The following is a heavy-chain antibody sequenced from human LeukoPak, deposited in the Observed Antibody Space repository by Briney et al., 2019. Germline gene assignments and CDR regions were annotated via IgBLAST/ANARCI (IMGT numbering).Heavy chain of an antibody. Sequence: SETLSLTCTVSGGSISSYYWSWIRQPPGKGLEWIGYIYYTGTSYNPSLKSRVTISADTSKNQFSLKLSSVTAADTAVYYCARGPIYDYVGGSFHGRSFDYWGQETLVTVPS. CDR1: GGSISSYY. J-gene: IGHJ4*02. CDR2: IYYTGT. CDR3: ARGPIYDYVGGSFHGRSFDY. V-gene: IGHV4-59*12. D-gene: IGHD3-16*01.